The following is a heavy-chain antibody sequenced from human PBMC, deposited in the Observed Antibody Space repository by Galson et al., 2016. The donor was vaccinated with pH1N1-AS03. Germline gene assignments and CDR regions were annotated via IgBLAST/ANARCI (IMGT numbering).Heavy chain of an antibody. CDR1: GYTFNLYG. J-gene: IGHJ4*02. Sequence: SVKVSCKASGYTFNLYGTSWVRQAPGQGLEWLGWISAYSGDTHYAQNFQGRVSMTTDTSTSTAYLELRSLGSDDTAVYFCARDRHPTGTLVYWGQGTPVIVSS. CDR2: ISAYSGDT. D-gene: IGHD1-1*01. CDR3: ARDRHPTGTLVY. V-gene: IGHV1-18*01.